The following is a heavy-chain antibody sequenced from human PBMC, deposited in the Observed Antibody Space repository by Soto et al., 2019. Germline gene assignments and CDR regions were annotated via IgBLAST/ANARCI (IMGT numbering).Heavy chain of an antibody. CDR2: ISSSSSYI. CDR1: GFTFSSYS. V-gene: IGHV3-21*01. J-gene: IGHJ6*02. D-gene: IGHD3-3*01. Sequence: PGGSLRLSCAASGFTFSSYSMNWVRQAPGKGLEWVSSISSSSSYIYYADSVKGRSTISRDNAKNSLYLQMNSLRAEDTAVYYCAKGGPAYDFWSGYYNQSRPGDYYYYGMDVWGQGTTVTVSS. CDR3: AKGGPAYDFWSGYYNQSRPGDYYYYGMDV.